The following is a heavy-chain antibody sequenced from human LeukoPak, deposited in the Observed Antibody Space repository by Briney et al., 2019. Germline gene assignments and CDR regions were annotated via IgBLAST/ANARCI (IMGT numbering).Heavy chain of an antibody. CDR2: INHSGST. V-gene: IGHV4-34*01. D-gene: IGHD6-13*01. CDR3: ARVVGSSSWYFRY. Sequence: SETLSLTCAVYGGSFSGYYWSWIGQPPGKGLEWIGEINHSGSTNYNPSLKSRVTISVDTSKNQFSLKLSSVTAADTAVYYCARVVGSSSWYFRYWGQGTLVTVSS. CDR1: GGSFSGYY. J-gene: IGHJ4*02.